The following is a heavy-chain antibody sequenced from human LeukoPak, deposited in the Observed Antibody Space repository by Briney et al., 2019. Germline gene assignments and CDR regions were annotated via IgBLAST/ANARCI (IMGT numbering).Heavy chain of an antibody. J-gene: IGHJ4*02. CDR1: GYTFTSYD. V-gene: IGHV1-8*03. CDR3: ARESSDSGWFLFDY. D-gene: IGHD6-19*01. Sequence: GSSVKVSCKASGYTFTSYDVNWVRQATGQGLEWMGWMNPNSGNTAYAQKFQGRVTITADKSTSTAYMELSSLRSEDTAVYYCARESSDSGWFLFDYWGQGTLVTVSP. CDR2: MNPNSGNT.